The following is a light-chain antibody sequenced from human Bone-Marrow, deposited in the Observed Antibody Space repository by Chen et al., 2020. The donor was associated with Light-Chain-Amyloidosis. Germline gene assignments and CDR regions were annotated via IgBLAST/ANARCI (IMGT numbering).Light chain of an antibody. CDR1: VCPTNY. Sequence: SYDLPKPPSLSVSPGQRARTPGPGVVCPTNYVYWYQQKQGQAPVLVIHRNTERPSGISERFSGSSSGTTATLTISGVQAEDEADYHCQSADSSGTYEVIFGGGTKLTVL. CDR3: QSADSSGTYEVI. CDR2: RNT. J-gene: IGLJ2*01. V-gene: IGLV3-25*03.